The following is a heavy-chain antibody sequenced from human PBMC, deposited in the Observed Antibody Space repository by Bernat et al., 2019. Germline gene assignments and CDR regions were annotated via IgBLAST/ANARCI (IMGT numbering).Heavy chain of an antibody. J-gene: IGHJ4*02. CDR3: ATRPRQPES. D-gene: IGHD6-13*01. V-gene: IGHV3-7*01. CDR2: IKQDGSEK. CDR1: GFTFSTYW. Sequence: EVQLVESGGGLVQPGGSLRLSCTASGFTFSTYWMTWVRQAPGKGLEGVASIKQDGSEKYYLDSVKGRFTISRDNTKNSLYLEMNSLRGEDTAVYYCATRPRQPESWGQGTLVTVSS.